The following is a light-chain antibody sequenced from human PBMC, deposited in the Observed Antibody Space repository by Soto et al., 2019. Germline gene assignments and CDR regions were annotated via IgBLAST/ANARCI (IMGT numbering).Light chain of an antibody. V-gene: IGLV2-8*01. CDR1: SSDVGGYNY. CDR3: SSYAGSSNV. CDR2: EVN. J-gene: IGLJ1*01. Sequence: SALTQPPSAPGSPRRSVAISCTGTSSDVGGYNYVSWYQQHPGKAPKLMIYEVNKRPSGVPDRFSGSKSGSTASLPVSGLQAEDEAAYYCSSYAGSSNVFGTGTQGTVL.